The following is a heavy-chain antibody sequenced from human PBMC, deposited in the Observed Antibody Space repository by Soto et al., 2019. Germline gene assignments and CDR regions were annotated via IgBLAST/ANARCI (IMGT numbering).Heavy chain of an antibody. J-gene: IGHJ4*02. Sequence: EVQLLESGGGLVQPGGSPRLSCAASGFTFNNYAMSWVRQAPGKGLEWVSGISGSGGNTYYADSVEGRFTISRDNSKNALYLQINGLRAEDTAVYYCAKDRKGSITATGRAFDSWGQGTLVTVSS. D-gene: IGHD6-13*01. CDR1: GFTFNNYA. CDR2: ISGSGGNT. CDR3: AKDRKGSITATGRAFDS. V-gene: IGHV3-23*01.